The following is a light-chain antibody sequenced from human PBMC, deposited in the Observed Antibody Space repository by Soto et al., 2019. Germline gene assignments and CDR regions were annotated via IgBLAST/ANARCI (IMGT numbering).Light chain of an antibody. CDR1: SSNIGAGYD. CDR2: GNN. Sequence: QSALTQPPSVSGAPGQRVTISCTGSSSNIGAGYDVHWYRQLPGTAPKLLIYGNNNRPSGVPDRFSGSKSGTSASLAITGLQAEDEADYYCQSYDNSLSASVFGGGTKLTVL. J-gene: IGLJ2*01. V-gene: IGLV1-40*01. CDR3: QSYDNSLSASV.